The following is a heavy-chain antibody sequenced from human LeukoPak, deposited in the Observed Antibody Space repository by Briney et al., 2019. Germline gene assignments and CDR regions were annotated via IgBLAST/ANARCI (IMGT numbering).Heavy chain of an antibody. CDR2: ISTYNGNT. CDR3: ARDLWCRGWYYFDY. J-gene: IGHJ4*02. D-gene: IGHD2-21*01. CDR1: GYTFTNYG. Sequence: GASVKVSCKASGYTFTNYGISWGRQAPGQGLEWMGWISTYNGNTNYAQKLQGRVTMTTDTSTSTAYMELWSLRSDDTAVYYCARDLWCRGWYYFDYWGQGTLVTVSS. V-gene: IGHV1-18*01.